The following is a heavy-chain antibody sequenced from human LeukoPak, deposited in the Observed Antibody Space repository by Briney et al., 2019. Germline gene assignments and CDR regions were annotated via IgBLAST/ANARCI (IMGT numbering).Heavy chain of an antibody. CDR3: ARHPQWLVHDAFDI. CDR1: GGSISSSSYY. V-gene: IGHV4-39*01. Sequence: SETLSLTCTVSGGSISSSSYYWGWIRQPPGKGLEWIGSIYYSGSTYYNPSLKSRVTISVDTSKNQFSLKLSSVTAADTAVYYCARHPQWLVHDAFDIWGQGTMVTVSS. J-gene: IGHJ3*02. D-gene: IGHD6-19*01. CDR2: IYYSGST.